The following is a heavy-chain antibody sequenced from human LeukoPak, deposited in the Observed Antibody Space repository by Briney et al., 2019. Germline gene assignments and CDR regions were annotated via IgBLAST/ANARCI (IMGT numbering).Heavy chain of an antibody. CDR3: ARESLAGPYYFDY. CDR2: INHSGST. CDR1: GGSFSGYY. Sequence: SETLSLTCAVYGGSFSGYYWSWIRQPPGKGLEWIGEINHSGSTNYNPSLKSRVTISVDTSKNQFSLKLSSVTAADTAVYYCARESLAGPYYFDYWGQGTLVTVSS. J-gene: IGHJ4*02. V-gene: IGHV4-34*01.